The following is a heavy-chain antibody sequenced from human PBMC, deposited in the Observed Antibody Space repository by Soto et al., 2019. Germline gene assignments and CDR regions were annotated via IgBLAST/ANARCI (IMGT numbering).Heavy chain of an antibody. CDR2: INAGNGNT. V-gene: IGHV1-3*01. Sequence: QVQLVQTGAEVKKPGASVKVSCKASGYTFTDYTVHWVRQAPGQRLEWMGWINAGNGNTKYSQNFQGRVTITRDTSETTAYMELSSLRSEDTAVYYCATEAIARGGHDFWSGPEDYGLDVWGQGTTVTVSS. D-gene: IGHD3-3*01. CDR3: ATEAIARGGHDFWSGPEDYGLDV. J-gene: IGHJ6*02. CDR1: GYTFTDYT.